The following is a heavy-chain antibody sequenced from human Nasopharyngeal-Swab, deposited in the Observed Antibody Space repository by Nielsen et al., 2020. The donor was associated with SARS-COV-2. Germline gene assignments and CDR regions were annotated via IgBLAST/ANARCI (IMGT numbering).Heavy chain of an antibody. CDR3: AAGVYYDFWSGYPPLDY. CDR1: GFTFTSSA. CDR2: IVVGSSNT. V-gene: IGHV1-58*01. D-gene: IGHD3-3*01. J-gene: IGHJ4*02. Sequence: SVKVSCKASGFTFTSSAVQWVRQARGQRLEWIGWIVVGSSNTNYAQKFQERVTITRDMSTSTAYMELSSLRSEDTAVYYCAAGVYYDFWSGYPPLDYWGQGTLVTVSS.